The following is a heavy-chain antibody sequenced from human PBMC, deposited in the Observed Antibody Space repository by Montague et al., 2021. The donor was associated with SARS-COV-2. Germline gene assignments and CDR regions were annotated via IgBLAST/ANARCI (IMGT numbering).Heavy chain of an antibody. CDR1: GNSIISNNW. V-gene: IGHV4-4*02. D-gene: IGHD3-10*01. J-gene: IGHJ5*02. CDR3: ARLISMSRGPIRHYMWFDP. Sequence: SETQSLTRAVSGNSIISNNWWSWVRQTPHKGLEWIGEIYHLGGTNYNPSLESRITMSIDKSNNQFSLTLTSVTAADTAVYHCARLISMSRGPIRHYMWFDPWGPGTLVTVSS. CDR2: IYHLGGT.